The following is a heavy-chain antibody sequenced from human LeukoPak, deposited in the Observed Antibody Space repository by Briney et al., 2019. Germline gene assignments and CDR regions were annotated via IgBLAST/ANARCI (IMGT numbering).Heavy chain of an antibody. V-gene: IGHV1-8*01. CDR3: ARSKDFPTGGSYPDY. CDR2: MNPNSANT. Sequence: ASVYVSCTVSGYTFTSYDINWVRQATGQGLEWLGWMNPNSANTGYTQKFQGRVTITRNTSISTAYMELSSLRSEDTAVYYWARSKDFPTGGSYPDYWGQGTLVTVSS. D-gene: IGHD1-26*01. CDR1: GYTFTSYD. J-gene: IGHJ4*02.